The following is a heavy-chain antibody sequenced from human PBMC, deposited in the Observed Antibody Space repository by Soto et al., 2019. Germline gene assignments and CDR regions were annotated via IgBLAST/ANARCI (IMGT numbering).Heavy chain of an antibody. CDR3: AREYCSGGRCYDVDY. J-gene: IGHJ4*02. CDR1: GYTFTSYG. D-gene: IGHD2-15*01. Sequence: QVPLVQSGAEAKKPGDSVMVSCKASGYTFTSYGISWVRQAPGQGLEWMGWINTDNGNTNQAQNLQGRVTMSTDTSTNTASMELRSLRSDDTAVYYCAREYCSGGRCYDVDYWGQGTLVTVSS. CDR2: INTDNGNT. V-gene: IGHV1-18*01.